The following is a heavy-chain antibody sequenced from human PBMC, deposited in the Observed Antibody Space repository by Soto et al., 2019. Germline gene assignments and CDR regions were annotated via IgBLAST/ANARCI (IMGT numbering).Heavy chain of an antibody. Sequence: SETLSLTCAVSSFSISSGYYWGWVRQPPGKGLEWIGSIYHSGTTNYSPSLKSRVTISIDTSKNQFSLTLRSVTAADAAVYYCARVVEAATRHTDFDSWGQGIVVTVSS. J-gene: IGHJ4*02. D-gene: IGHD2-15*01. CDR3: ARVVEAATRHTDFDS. V-gene: IGHV4-38-2*01. CDR1: SFSISSGYY. CDR2: IYHSGTT.